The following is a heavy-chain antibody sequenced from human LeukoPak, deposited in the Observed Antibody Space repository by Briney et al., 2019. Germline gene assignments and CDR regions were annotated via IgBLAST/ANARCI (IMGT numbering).Heavy chain of an antibody. Sequence: GGSLRLSCAASGFTVDSNYLSWVRQAPGKGLEWVSTIYTGGNTYYAASVKGRFTISRDFSKNTVFLHMNSLRAEDTAVYYCARIIYHSDTRGYHGDMAIDSWGQGTLVTVSS. CDR2: IYTGGNT. CDR3: ARIIYHSDTRGYHGDMAIDS. J-gene: IGHJ4*02. V-gene: IGHV3-53*01. D-gene: IGHD3-22*01. CDR1: GFTVDSNY.